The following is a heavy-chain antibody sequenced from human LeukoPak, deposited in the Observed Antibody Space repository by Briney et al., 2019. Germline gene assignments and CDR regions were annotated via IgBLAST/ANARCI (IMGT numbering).Heavy chain of an antibody. CDR3: ARAGGGYSGYDRDAFDI. V-gene: IGHV4-59*01. Sequence: SETLSLTCTVSGGSISSYYWSWIRQPPGKGLEWIGYIYYSGSTNYNPSLKSRVTISVDTSKNQFSLKLSSVTAADTAVYYCARAGGGYSGYDRDAFDIWGQGTTVTVSS. CDR1: GGSISSYY. J-gene: IGHJ3*02. CDR2: IYYSGST. D-gene: IGHD5-12*01.